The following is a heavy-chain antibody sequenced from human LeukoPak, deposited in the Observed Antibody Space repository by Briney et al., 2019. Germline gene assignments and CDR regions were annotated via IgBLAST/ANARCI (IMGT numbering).Heavy chain of an antibody. V-gene: IGHV1-46*01. D-gene: IGHD3-22*01. Sequence: ASVKVSCKASGYTFTRYYLQWERQAPGRWLEWMGIINPSGGSTSYAQKFQGRVTMTRDTSTSTVYMELSSLRSEDTAVYYCARDYDSSGYQYWGQGTLVTVSS. J-gene: IGHJ4*02. CDR2: INPSGGST. CDR1: GYTFTRYY. CDR3: ARDYDSSGYQY.